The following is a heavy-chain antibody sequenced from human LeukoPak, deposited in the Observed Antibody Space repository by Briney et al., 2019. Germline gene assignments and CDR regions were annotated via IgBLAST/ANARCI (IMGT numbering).Heavy chain of an antibody. D-gene: IGHD1-26*01. J-gene: IGHJ3*02. Sequence: GGSLRLSCAASGFTFSGYWMHWVRQAPGKGLVWVSPINSDGSSTSYADSVKGRFTISRDNAKNTLSLQMNSLRAEDTAVYYCARVGGSNAFDIWGQGQWSSSLQ. CDR3: ARVGGSNAFDI. V-gene: IGHV3-74*01. CDR1: GFTFSGYW. CDR2: INSDGSST.